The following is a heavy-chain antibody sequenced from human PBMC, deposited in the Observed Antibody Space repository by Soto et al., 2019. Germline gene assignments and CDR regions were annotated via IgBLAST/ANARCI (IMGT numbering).Heavy chain of an antibody. CDR3: TKPQWELLD. V-gene: IGHV3-23*01. CDR2: ISGSGDYT. D-gene: IGHD1-26*01. CDR1: GFTFSTYT. Sequence: PVGSLRLSCAASGFTFSTYTMSWVRQAPGKGLEWVSAISGSGDYTYYADSVKGRFTISRDNSKNTLYLQMNGLRAEDTAFYYCTKPQWELLDWGQGTLVTVSS. J-gene: IGHJ4*02.